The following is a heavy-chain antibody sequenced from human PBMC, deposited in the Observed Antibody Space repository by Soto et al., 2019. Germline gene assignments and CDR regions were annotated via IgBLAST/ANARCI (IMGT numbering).Heavy chain of an antibody. V-gene: IGHV4-59*13. J-gene: IGHJ4*02. Sequence: QVQLQESGPGLVKPSETLSLTCTVPGGSINNNYWSWIRQPPGKGLEWIGYIYYTGSTNYNPSLRSRVTIPVDTSKNHFSLNLTSLTAADTAIYYCARSNWYSEYWGQGTLVTVSS. CDR2: IYYTGST. D-gene: IGHD7-27*01. CDR3: ARSNWYSEY. CDR1: GGSINNNY.